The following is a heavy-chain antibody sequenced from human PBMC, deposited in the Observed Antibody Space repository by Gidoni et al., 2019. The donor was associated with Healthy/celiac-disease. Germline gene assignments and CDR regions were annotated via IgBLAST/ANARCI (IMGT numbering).Heavy chain of an antibody. CDR2: IYYSGST. CDR1: GGSISSSY. CDR3: AREREWFGEYGAFDI. J-gene: IGHJ3*02. D-gene: IGHD3-10*01. Sequence: QVQLQESGPGLVKPSETLSLTCPVSGGSISSSYWSWIRQPPGKGLEWIGYIYYSGSTNYNPSLKSRVTISVDTSKNQLSLKLSSGTAADTAVYYCAREREWFGEYGAFDIWGQGKMVTVSS. V-gene: IGHV4-59*01.